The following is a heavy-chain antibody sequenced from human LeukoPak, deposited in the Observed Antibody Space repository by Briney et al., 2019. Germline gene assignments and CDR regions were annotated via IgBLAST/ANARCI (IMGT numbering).Heavy chain of an antibody. Sequence: GGPLRLFCAASGFIFSSNNMNGVPEAPGEGLEWVSYISSNGSTIYYADSVKGRFTISRDIAKNSLYLQMNSLRDEDTAVYYCARGNRGDYWGQGTLVTVSS. V-gene: IGHV3-48*02. J-gene: IGHJ4*02. CDR1: GFIFSSNN. D-gene: IGHD2/OR15-2a*01. CDR3: ARGNRGDY. CDR2: ISSNGSTI.